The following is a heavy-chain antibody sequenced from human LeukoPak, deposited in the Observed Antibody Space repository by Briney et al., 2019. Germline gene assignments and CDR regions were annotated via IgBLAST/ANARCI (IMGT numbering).Heavy chain of an antibody. Sequence: SETLSLTCTVSGGSISSYYWSWIRQPPGKGLEWIGYIYYSGSTNYNPSLKSRVTISVDTSKNQFSLKLNSVTAADTAVYYCARVIAAEEDAFDIWGQGTMVTVSS. V-gene: IGHV4-59*12. CDR2: IYYSGST. CDR1: GGSISSYY. D-gene: IGHD6-13*01. CDR3: ARVIAAEEDAFDI. J-gene: IGHJ3*02.